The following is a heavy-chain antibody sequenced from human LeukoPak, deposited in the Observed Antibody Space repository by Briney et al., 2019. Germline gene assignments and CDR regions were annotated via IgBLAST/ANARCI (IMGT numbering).Heavy chain of an antibody. J-gene: IGHJ5*02. CDR1: GGSISGYY. D-gene: IGHD4-17*01. CDR3: ARPFNVYGVSPFDP. CDR2: IYSSGST. Sequence: SETLSLTCTVSGGSISGYYLTWIRQPPGKGLEWIGYIYSSGSTKYNPSLKSRVTISVDTSKNQFSLNLSSVTAADTAVYYCARPFNVYGVSPFDPWGQGTLVTVSS. V-gene: IGHV4-59*01.